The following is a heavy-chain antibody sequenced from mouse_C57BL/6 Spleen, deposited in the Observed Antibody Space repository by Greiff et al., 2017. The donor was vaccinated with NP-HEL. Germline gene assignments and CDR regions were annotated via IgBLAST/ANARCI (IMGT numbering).Heavy chain of an antibody. CDR1: GFTFSNYW. Sequence: EVQVVESGGGLVQPGGSMKLSCVASGFTFSNYWMNWVRQSPEKGLEWVAQIRLKSDNYATHYAESVKGRFTISRDDSKSSVYLQMNNLRAEDTGIYYCTALLWGYWGQGTTLTVSS. V-gene: IGHV6-3*01. CDR2: IRLKSDNYAT. CDR3: TALLWGY. J-gene: IGHJ2*01. D-gene: IGHD2-1*01.